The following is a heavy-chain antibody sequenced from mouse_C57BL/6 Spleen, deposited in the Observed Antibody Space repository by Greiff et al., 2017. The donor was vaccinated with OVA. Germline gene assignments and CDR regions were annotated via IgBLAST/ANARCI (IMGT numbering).Heavy chain of an antibody. CDR2: ISSGSSTI. D-gene: IGHD2-3*01. CDR1: GFTFSDYG. J-gene: IGHJ1*03. CDR3: ARRANDGYYVGYFDV. Sequence: EVKLMESGGGLVKPGGSLKLSCAASGFTFSDYGMHWVRQAPEKGLEWVAYISSGSSTIYYADTVKGRFTISRDNAKNTLFLQMTSLRSEDTAMYYCARRANDGYYVGYFDVWGTGTTVTVSS. V-gene: IGHV5-17*01.